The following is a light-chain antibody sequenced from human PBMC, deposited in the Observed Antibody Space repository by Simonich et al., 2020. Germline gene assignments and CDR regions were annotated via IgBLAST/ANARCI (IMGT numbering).Light chain of an antibody. J-gene: IGLJ2*01. Sequence: QSALTQPASVSGSPGQSITISCTGTSSDVGGYNYFSWYQQHPGKAPKLMIYDVSKRPSGFSNRFSGSKSGNTASLTISGLQAEDEADYYCSSHTSSSTLVFGGGTKLTVL. CDR2: DVS. CDR3: SSHTSSSTLV. CDR1: SSDVGGYNY. V-gene: IGLV2-14*01.